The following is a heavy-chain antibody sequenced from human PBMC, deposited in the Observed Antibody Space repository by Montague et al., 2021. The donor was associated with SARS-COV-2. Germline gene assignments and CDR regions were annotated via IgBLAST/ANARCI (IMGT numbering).Heavy chain of an antibody. CDR3: ARGGYYDYAFDI. J-gene: IGHJ3*02. V-gene: IGHV4-59*01. Sequence: SETLSLTCTVSGGSISSYYWCWIRQPPGKGLEWIGYIYYSGSTNXNPSLKSRVTISVDTSKNQFSLKLSSVTAADTAVYYCARGGYYDYAFDIWGQGTMVTVSS. D-gene: IGHD3-22*01. CDR2: IYYSGST. CDR1: GGSISSYY.